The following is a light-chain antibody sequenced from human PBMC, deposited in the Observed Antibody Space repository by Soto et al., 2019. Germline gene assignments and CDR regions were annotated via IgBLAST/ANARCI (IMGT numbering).Light chain of an antibody. CDR3: QVWDSSSDRVV. Sequence: SYELTQPPSVSVAPGKTARITCGGNNIGSKSVHWYQQKPGQAPVLVIYYDSDRPSGIPERFSGSNSGNTPTLTISRVEAGDEADYYCQVWDSSSDRVVFGGGTKLTVL. CDR2: YDS. CDR1: NIGSKS. J-gene: IGLJ2*01. V-gene: IGLV3-21*04.